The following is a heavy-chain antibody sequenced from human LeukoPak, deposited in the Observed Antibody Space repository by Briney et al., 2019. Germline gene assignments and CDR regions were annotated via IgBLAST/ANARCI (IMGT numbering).Heavy chain of an antibody. CDR3: AKKADIVVVPAIYYYGMDV. V-gene: IGHV3-23*01. D-gene: IGHD2-2*01. CDR1: GFTFSSYA. CDR2: ISGSGGST. J-gene: IGHJ6*02. Sequence: SGGSLRLSCAASGFTFSSYAMSWVRQAPGKGLEWVSAISGSGGSTYYADSVKGRFTISRDNSKNTLYLQMNSLRAEDTAVYYCAKKADIVVVPAIYYYGMDVWGQGTTVTVSS.